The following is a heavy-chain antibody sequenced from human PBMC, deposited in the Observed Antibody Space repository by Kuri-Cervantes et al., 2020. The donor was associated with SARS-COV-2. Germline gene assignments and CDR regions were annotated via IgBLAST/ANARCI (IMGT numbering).Heavy chain of an antibody. CDR1: GGTFSSYA. D-gene: IGHD3-22*01. J-gene: IGHJ6*03. V-gene: IGHV1-69*06. Sequence: SVKVSCKASGGTFSSYAISWVREAPGQGLEWMGRIIPFFGTAHYAQKFQGRVTISADKSTSTAYMELSSLRSEDTAVCYCARESGRTFYDSSAYLGEPRYYYYYMDVWGKGTTVTVSS. CDR3: ARESGRTFYDSSAYLGEPRYYYYYMDV. CDR2: IIPFFGTA.